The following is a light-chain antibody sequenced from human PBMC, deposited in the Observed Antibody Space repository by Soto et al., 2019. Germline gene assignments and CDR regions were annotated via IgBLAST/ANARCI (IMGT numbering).Light chain of an antibody. CDR3: QSYDSSLSGYV. CDR2: RNN. V-gene: IGLV1-40*01. CDR1: SSNIGAGYD. J-gene: IGLJ1*01. Sequence: QSVLTQPPSVSGAPGQRVTISCTGSSSNIGAGYDVHWYQQLPGTAPKLLIYRNNNRPSGVPDRFSGSKSDTSASLAITGLQAEDEADYYCQSYDSSLSGYVFGTGTKLTVL.